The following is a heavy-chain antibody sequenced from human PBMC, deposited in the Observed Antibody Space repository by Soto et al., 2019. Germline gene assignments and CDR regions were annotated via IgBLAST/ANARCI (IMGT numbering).Heavy chain of an antibody. CDR1: GGSISDFY. CDR3: ARGSLSTVTANAFDI. Sequence: QVQLQESGPGLVKPSETLSLTCTVSGGSISDFYWSWIRQPPGKALEWIGYGYMYYSGSTNYKPSLESRASISVDPSKTQFSLRLSSVTAADTAVYYCARGSLSTVTANAFDIWGPGALVTVSS. CDR2: MYYSGST. D-gene: IGHD4-17*01. J-gene: IGHJ3*02. V-gene: IGHV4-59*01.